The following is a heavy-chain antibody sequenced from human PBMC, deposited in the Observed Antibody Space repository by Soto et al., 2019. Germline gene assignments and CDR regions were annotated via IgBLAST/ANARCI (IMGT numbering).Heavy chain of an antibody. V-gene: IGHV3-23*01. Sequence: EVQLLESGGGLVQPGGSLRLSCAASGFTFSSYAMSWVRQAPGKGLEWVSAISGSGGSTYYADSVKGWFTISRDNSKNTLYLQMNSLRAEDTSVYYCAKGVGIMIAEILYWGQGTLVTVSS. CDR3: AKGVGIMIAEILY. J-gene: IGHJ4*02. CDR1: GFTFSSYA. D-gene: IGHD3-16*01. CDR2: ISGSGGST.